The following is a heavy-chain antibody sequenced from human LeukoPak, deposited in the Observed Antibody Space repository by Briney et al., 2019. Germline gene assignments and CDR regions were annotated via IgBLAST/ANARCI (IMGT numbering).Heavy chain of an antibody. CDR3: ARVLGSGWSHASFDY. CDR2: IRWNSGSI. Sequence: GGSLRLSCEASGFTFDHYAMHWVRQPPGKGLEWVSGIRWNSGSIDYADSVKGRFSISRDNSKNTLYLQMNSLRAEDTAVYYCARVLGSGWSHASFDYWGQGTLVTVSS. D-gene: IGHD6-19*01. V-gene: IGHV3-9*01. J-gene: IGHJ4*02. CDR1: GFTFDHYA.